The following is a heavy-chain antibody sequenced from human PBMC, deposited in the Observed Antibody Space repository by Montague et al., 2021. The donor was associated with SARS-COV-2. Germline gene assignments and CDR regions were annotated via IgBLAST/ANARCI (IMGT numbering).Heavy chain of an antibody. V-gene: IGHV3-23*01. CDR1: GFTFSSFA. Sequence: SLRLSCAASGFTFSSFAISWVRQAPGKGLEWVSDISGSGGSTYYSNSVKGRFTISRDNSKNTLYLQMNSLRAKDTAVYYCAKGGRDGYNPLDYWGQGTLVTVSS. D-gene: IGHD5-24*01. CDR2: ISGSGGST. CDR3: AKGGRDGYNPLDY. J-gene: IGHJ4*02.